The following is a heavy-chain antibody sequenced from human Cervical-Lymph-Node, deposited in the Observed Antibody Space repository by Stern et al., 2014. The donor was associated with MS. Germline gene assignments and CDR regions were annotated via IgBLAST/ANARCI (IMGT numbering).Heavy chain of an antibody. V-gene: IGHV3-66*01. CDR3: AREIAGRRFED. D-gene: IGHD6-6*01. CDR2: IHTVGTT. CDR1: GFPVGASY. J-gene: IGHJ4*02. Sequence: EVQLLESGGGLVQPGGSLRLSCEASGFPVGASYMNWVRQAPGKGLEWVSRIHTVGTTHYADSVKGRFTISRANAKNALYLQMGRLTVEDTAVYYCAREIAGRRFEDWGRGTLVAVSP.